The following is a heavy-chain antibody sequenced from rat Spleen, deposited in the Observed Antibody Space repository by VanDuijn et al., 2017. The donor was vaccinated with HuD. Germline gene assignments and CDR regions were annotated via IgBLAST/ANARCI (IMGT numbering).Heavy chain of an antibody. D-gene: IGHD1-10*01. J-gene: IGHJ4*01. Sequence: EVQLVESGGGLVQPGRSLKLSCAASGFTFSDYGMAWVRQGPTKGLEWVASITNTGNSIYYLDSVKGRFTVSRDNAQNTLYLQMNSLRSEDTATYYCTRGGNYALDAWGQGASVTVSS. CDR3: TRGGNYALDA. V-gene: IGHV5-29*01. CDR1: GFTFSDYG. CDR2: ITNTGNSI.